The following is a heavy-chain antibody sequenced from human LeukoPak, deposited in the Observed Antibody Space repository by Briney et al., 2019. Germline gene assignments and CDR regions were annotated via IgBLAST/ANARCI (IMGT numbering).Heavy chain of an antibody. CDR2: IKQDGSEK. CDR3: AKRYYYGSGSYYASDY. CDR1: GFTFSSYW. D-gene: IGHD3-10*01. Sequence: GGSLRLSCAAPGFTFSSYWMSWVRQAPGKGLEWVANIKQDGSEKYYVDSVKGRFTISRDNAKNSLYLQMNSLRAEDTAVYYCAKRYYYGSGSYYASDYWGQGTLVTVSS. J-gene: IGHJ4*02. V-gene: IGHV3-7*03.